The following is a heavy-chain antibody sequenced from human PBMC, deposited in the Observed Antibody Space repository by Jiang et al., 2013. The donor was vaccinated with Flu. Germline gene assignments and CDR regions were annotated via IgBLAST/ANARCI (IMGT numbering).Heavy chain of an antibody. Sequence: GAEVKKPGASVKVSCKVYGYAFSSNTISWVRQAPGHGLEWMGWISGNNGNTNYAQKVQGRVTMTTDTSTSTAYMEVRSLRSDDTAVYYCARRIDAGGTGWFDSWGQGTLVTVSS. V-gene: IGHV1-18*01. D-gene: IGHD2-15*01. CDR1: GYAFSSNT. CDR2: ISGNNGNT. CDR3: ARRIDAGGTGWFDS. J-gene: IGHJ5*01.